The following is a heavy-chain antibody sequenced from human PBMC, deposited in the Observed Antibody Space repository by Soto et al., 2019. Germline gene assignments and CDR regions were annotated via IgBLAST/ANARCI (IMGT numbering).Heavy chain of an antibody. CDR2: ISDSGGNT. J-gene: IGHJ5*02. D-gene: IGHD3-10*01. Sequence: LRLSCAASGFTFSSYSMTWARQAPGKGLEWVSGISDSGGNTWYADSVKGRFTISRDNSKNTLFLQMNSLRAEDTAVYFCSKWSGFGDAWGQGTLVTVSS. CDR3: SKWSGFGDA. V-gene: IGHV3-23*01. CDR1: GFTFSSYS.